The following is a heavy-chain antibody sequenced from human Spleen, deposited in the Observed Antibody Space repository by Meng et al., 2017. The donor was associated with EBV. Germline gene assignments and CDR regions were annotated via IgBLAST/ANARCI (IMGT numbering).Heavy chain of an antibody. CDR3: ALSVVQPAAYDY. CDR2: ISTYDGNT. V-gene: IGHV1-18*01. D-gene: IGHD2-2*01. J-gene: IGHJ4*02. CDR1: GYTFTRYG. Sequence: SEGDVKKPGASSQVSCKASGYTFTRYGITWVRQAPGRGPEWMGWISTYDGNTDYAQKLQGRSTLTTDTSTATAYMELRSLRSDDTAVYYCALSVVQPAAYDYWGQGTLVTVSS.